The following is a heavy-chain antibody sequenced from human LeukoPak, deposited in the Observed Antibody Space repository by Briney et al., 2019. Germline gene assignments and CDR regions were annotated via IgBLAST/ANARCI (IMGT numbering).Heavy chain of an antibody. CDR1: GFTVSSNY. D-gene: IGHD5-24*01. CDR2: IYSGGST. Sequence: GGSLSLSLAASGFTVSSNYMSWVRQAPGKGLEWVSVIYSGGSTYYADSVKGRFTISRDNSKNTLYLQMNSLRAEDTAVYYCARDREDGYNYYDYSGEGTLVTVSS. CDR3: ARDREDGYNYYDY. V-gene: IGHV3-53*01. J-gene: IGHJ4*02.